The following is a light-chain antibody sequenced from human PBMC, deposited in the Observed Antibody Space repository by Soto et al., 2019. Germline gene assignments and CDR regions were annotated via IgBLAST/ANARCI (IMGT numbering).Light chain of an antibody. V-gene: IGKV1-8*01. J-gene: IGKJ1*01. CDR2: AAS. CDR3: QQYYSYPRT. CDR1: QGISSY. Sequence: AIRMTQSPSSLSASTGDRVTITCRASQGISSYLAWYQQKPWKAPKLLIYAASTLQSGVPSRFSGSGSGTDFTLTISCLQSEDFANYYCQQYYSYPRTFGQGTKVEIK.